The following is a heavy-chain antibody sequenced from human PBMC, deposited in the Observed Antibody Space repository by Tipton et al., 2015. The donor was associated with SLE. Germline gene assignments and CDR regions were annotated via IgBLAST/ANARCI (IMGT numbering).Heavy chain of an antibody. Sequence: SLRLSCSASGFTFSNYAMHWVRQAPGKGLEYVSAISSNGGSTYYADSVKGRFTISRDNSKNTLYLQMSSLRAEDTAVYYRVKNSQYDFWSGYFDYWGQGTLVTVSS. V-gene: IGHV3-64D*09. CDR1: GFTFSNYA. CDR3: VKNSQYDFWSGYFDY. D-gene: IGHD3-3*01. CDR2: ISSNGGST. J-gene: IGHJ4*02.